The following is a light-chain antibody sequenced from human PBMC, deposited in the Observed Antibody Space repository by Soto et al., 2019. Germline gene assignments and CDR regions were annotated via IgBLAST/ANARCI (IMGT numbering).Light chain of an antibody. CDR3: SSCACTTTADV. J-gene: IGLJ1*01. Sequence: QAVLTQPASVSGSPGQSITISCTGSSSDVGAYNFVYWYQHHPGRAPKLILYEVTTRPSGVSSRFSGSKSGNTASLTISGLQVGDEATYYYSSCACTTTADVFGSGTKVTVL. CDR2: EVT. V-gene: IGLV2-23*02. CDR1: SSDVGAYNF.